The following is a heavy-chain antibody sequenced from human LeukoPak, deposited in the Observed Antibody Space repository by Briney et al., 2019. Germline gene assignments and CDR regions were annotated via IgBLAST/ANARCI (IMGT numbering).Heavy chain of an antibody. V-gene: IGHV3-30*02. D-gene: IGHD6-19*01. CDR3: AKDRVVEDSSGCPGY. J-gene: IGHJ4*02. CDR2: IRYDGSNK. CDR1: GFTFSSYG. Sequence: QPGGSLRLSXAASGFTFSSYGMHWVRQAPGKGLEWVAFIRYDGSNKYYADSVKGRFTISRDNSKNTLYLQMNSLRAEDTAVYYCAKDRVVEDSSGCPGYWGQGTLVTVSS.